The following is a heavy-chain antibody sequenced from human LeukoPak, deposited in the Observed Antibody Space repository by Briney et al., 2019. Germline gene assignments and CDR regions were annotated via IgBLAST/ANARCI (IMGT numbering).Heavy chain of an antibody. CDR1: GGSFSGYY. CDR3: ARVPTGGSYYSYYYYYGMDV. J-gene: IGHJ6*02. Sequence: SETLSLTCAVYGGSFSGYYWSWIRQPPGKGLEWIGEINHSGSTNYNPSLKSRVTISVDTSKNQFSLKLSSVTAADTAVYYCARVPTGGSYYSYYYYYGMDVWGHGATVTVSS. V-gene: IGHV4-34*01. D-gene: IGHD1-26*01. CDR2: INHSGST.